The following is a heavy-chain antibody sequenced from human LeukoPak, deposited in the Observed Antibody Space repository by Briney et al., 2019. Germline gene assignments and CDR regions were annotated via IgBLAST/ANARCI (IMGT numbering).Heavy chain of an antibody. CDR1: VGTFSIYA. J-gene: IGHJ4*02. V-gene: IGHV1-69*06. D-gene: IGHD1-26*01. Sequence: SVTLSFTSSVGTFSIYAISWVRQAPGQGLEWMGRIIPIFGTANYAQKFQGRVTITADKSTSTAYRELSSLRSEDTAVYYCARGPRGGATRYYFDYWGQGTLVTVSS. CDR2: IIPIFGTA. CDR3: ARGPRGGATRYYFDY.